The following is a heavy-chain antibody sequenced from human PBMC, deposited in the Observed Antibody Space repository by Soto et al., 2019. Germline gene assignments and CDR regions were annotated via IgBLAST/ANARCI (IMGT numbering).Heavy chain of an antibody. J-gene: IGHJ4*02. V-gene: IGHV3-48*01. D-gene: IGHD3-22*01. CDR2: ISPSSSTI. CDR3: AREQYYYDSSGYYY. CDR1: GFTFSNHS. Sequence: VGSLRLSWTASGFTFSNHSRNWVLQTPGKRLELVSYISPSSSTIYYADSVKGRFTISRDNAKNSLYLQMNSLRAEDTAVYYCAREQYYYDSSGYYYWGQGTLVTVS.